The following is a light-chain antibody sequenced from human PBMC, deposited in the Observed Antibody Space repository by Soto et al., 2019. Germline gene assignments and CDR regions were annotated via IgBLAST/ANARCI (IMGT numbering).Light chain of an antibody. CDR1: SSDVGKYDR. V-gene: IGLV2-18*02. Sequence: QSARTQPPSVTGSPGQSVTISCTGTSSDVGKYDRVSWYQQPPGTAPNLIIYEVIIRPSGVLARFSGSKSGNTASLTISGLQVEEKADYYCSSYMSPSRYVFGAGTTVTVL. CDR3: SSYMSPSRYV. J-gene: IGLJ1*01. CDR2: EVI.